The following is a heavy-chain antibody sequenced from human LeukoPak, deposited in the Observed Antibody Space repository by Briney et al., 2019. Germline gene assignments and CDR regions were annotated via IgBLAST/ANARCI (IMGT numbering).Heavy chain of an antibody. CDR3: ARDPSTEYSSSSDAFDI. Sequence: ASVKVSCKASGYTFTSYYMHWVRQAPGQGLEWMGLINPSGGSTSYAQKFQGRVTMTRDTSTSTVYMELSSLRSEDTAVYYCARDPSTEYSSSSDAFDIWGQGTMVTVSS. J-gene: IGHJ3*02. CDR1: GYTFTSYY. D-gene: IGHD6-6*01. V-gene: IGHV1-46*01. CDR2: INPSGGST.